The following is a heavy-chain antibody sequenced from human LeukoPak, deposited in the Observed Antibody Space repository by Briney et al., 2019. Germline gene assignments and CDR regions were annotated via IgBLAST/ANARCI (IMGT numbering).Heavy chain of an antibody. V-gene: IGHV3-53*01. CDR3: ARRTSHYFWRGYYLDV. Sequence: GGSLRLSCAASGFTVSSNYMSWVRQAPGKGLEWVSVIYSGGSTYYAECVKGRFTIPRENSKNTLSVQMESRRAEDRALVYWARRTSHYFWRGYYLDVWGQGTTVTVSS. CDR1: GFTVSSNY. J-gene: IGHJ6*02. D-gene: IGHD3-3*01. CDR2: IYSGGST.